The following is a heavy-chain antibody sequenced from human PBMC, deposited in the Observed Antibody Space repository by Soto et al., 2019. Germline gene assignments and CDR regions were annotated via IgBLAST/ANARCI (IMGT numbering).Heavy chain of an antibody. V-gene: IGHV3-15*01. D-gene: IGHD1-20*01. CDR1: GFTFSNAW. Sequence: EVQLVESGGGLVKPGGSLRLSCAASGFTFSNAWMSWVRQAPGKGLEWVGRIKSKTDGGTTDYAAPVKGRFTISRDDSKNTLYLQMNGLKTEDTAVYYCTTFPFDVDNWNYSDYWGQGTLVTVSS. J-gene: IGHJ4*02. CDR3: TTFPFDVDNWNYSDY. CDR2: IKSKTDGGTT.